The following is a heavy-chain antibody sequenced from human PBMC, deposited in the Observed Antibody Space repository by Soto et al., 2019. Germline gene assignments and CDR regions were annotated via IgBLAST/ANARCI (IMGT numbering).Heavy chain of an antibody. D-gene: IGHD1-1*01. V-gene: IGHV3-30*18. CDR2: ISSDGSRK. CDR3: AKDKGERYFDY. J-gene: IGHJ4*02. Sequence: VQLVESGGGVGQPGRSLRLSCAASGLTFSRHGMHWVRQIPGRGLEWVAVISSDGSRKYYVDSVKGRFTISRDDSKNTVDLQMNSLRAEDTAVYYCAKDKGERYFDYWGQGTLVTVSS. CDR1: GLTFSRHG.